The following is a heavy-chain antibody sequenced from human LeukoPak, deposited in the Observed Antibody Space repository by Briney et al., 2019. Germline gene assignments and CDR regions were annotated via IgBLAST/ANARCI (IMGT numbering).Heavy chain of an antibody. J-gene: IGHJ6*02. D-gene: IGHD3-9*01. CDR1: GYTFTSYD. CDR2: MNPNSGNT. Sequence: ASVKVSCTASGYTFTSYDINWVRQATGQGLEWMGWMNPNSGNTGYAQKFQGRVTMTRNTSISTAYMELSSLRSEDTAVYYCARADYDILTGYYSTLTPAYYYYGMDVWGQGTTVTVSS. CDR3: ARADYDILTGYYSTLTPAYYYYGMDV. V-gene: IGHV1-8*01.